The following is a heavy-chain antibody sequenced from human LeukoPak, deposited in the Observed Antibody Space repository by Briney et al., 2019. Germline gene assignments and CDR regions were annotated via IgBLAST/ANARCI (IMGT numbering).Heavy chain of an antibody. Sequence: NTGGSLRLSCAASGFTFSSYTMNWVRQAPGKGLEWVSSISSSSTYINYADSVKGRFTISRDDAKNSLNLQMNSLRAEDTAVYYCARDSWVDYWGQGTLVTVSS. CDR2: ISSSSTYI. V-gene: IGHV3-21*01. D-gene: IGHD3-16*01. CDR1: GFTFSSYT. J-gene: IGHJ4*02. CDR3: ARDSWVDY.